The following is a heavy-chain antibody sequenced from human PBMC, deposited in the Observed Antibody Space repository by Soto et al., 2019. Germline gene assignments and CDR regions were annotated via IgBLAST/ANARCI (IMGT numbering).Heavy chain of an antibody. CDR1: GFTFSSHC. V-gene: IGHV3-21*01. CDR3: ARDKSAGGGVANWFDP. D-gene: IGHD2-15*01. Sequence: EVQLVESGGGLVKPGGSLRLACAASGFTFSSHCMNWVPQAPGKGLEWVSSISSSSSYIYYADSVKGRFTISRDNAKNSVYLQMNSLRAEDTAVYYCARDKSAGGGVANWFDPWGQGTLVTVSS. CDR2: ISSSSSYI. J-gene: IGHJ5*02.